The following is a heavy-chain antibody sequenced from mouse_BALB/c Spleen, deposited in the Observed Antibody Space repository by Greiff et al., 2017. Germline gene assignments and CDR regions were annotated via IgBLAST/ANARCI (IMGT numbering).Heavy chain of an antibody. D-gene: IGHD2-3*01. V-gene: IGHV1-5*01. J-gene: IGHJ3*01. CDR2: IYPGNSDT. Sequence: VQLQQSGTVLARPGASVKMSCKASGYTFTSYWMHWVKQRPGQGLEWIGAIYPGNSDTSYNQKFKGKAKLTAVTSTSTAYMELSSLTNEDSAVYYCTREGDGYYSWFAYWGQGTLVTVSA. CDR3: TREGDGYYSWFAY. CDR1: GYTFTSYW.